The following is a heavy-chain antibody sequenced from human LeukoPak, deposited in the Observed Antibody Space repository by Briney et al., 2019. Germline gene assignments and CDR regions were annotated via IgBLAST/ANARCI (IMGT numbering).Heavy chain of an antibody. V-gene: IGHV1-8*01. CDR3: ARDFITMVRGADYYYYGMDV. Sequence: ASVKVSCKASGYTFTSYDINWVRQATGQGLEWMGWMNPNSGNTGYAQNFQGRVTMTRNTSISTAYMELSSLRSEDTAVYYCARDFITMVRGADYYYYGMDVWGQGTAVTVSS. CDR2: MNPNSGNT. CDR1: GYTFTSYD. D-gene: IGHD3-10*01. J-gene: IGHJ6*02.